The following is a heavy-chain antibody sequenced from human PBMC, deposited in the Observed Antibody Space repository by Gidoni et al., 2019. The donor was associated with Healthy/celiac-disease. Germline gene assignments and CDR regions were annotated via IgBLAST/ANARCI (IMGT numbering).Heavy chain of an antibody. J-gene: IGHJ4*02. CDR1: GFTFSSYW. V-gene: IGHV3-74*01. D-gene: IGHD6-19*01. CDR2: INSDGSST. CDR3: ARGFSGYSSGWYEDYFDY. Sequence: EVQLVESGGGLVQPAGSLRLSCAASGFTFSSYWMHWVRQAPGKGLVWVSRINSDGSSTSYADSVKGRFTISRDNAKNTLYLQMNSLRAEDTAVYYCARGFSGYSSGWYEDYFDYWGQGTLVTVSS.